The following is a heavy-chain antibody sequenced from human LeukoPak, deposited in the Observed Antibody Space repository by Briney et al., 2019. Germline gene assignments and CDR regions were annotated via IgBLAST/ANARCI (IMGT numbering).Heavy chain of an antibody. CDR2: IYDSGST. D-gene: IGHD3-16*02. CDR1: GGSISSYY. J-gene: IGHJ4*02. Sequence: SESLSLTCTVSGGSISSYYWSWIRQPPGKGLEWIGYIYDSGSTNYNPSLKSRVTISVDTSKNQFSLKLSSGTAADTAVYYCARLYVWGSYRLDYWGQGTLFTVSS. V-gene: IGHV4-59*08. CDR3: ARLYVWGSYRLDY.